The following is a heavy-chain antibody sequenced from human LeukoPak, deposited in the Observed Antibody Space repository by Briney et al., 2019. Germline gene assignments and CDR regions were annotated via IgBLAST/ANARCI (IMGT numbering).Heavy chain of an antibody. Sequence: GGSLRLSCAASGFTFSSYSMNWVRQAPGKGLEWVSSISSSSSYIYYADSVKGRFTISRDNAKNSLYLQMNSLRAEDTAVYYCARDPPTYHYDSSGFGGWGQGTLVTVSS. CDR2: ISSSSSYI. CDR1: GFTFSSYS. J-gene: IGHJ4*02. D-gene: IGHD3-22*01. V-gene: IGHV3-21*01. CDR3: ARDPPTYHYDSSGFGG.